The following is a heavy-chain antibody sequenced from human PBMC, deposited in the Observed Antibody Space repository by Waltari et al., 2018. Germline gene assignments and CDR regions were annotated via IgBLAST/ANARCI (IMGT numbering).Heavy chain of an antibody. CDR3: ATGSQTGTGGY. CDR1: GYSISSGYY. Sequence: QVQLQESGPGLVKPSETLSLTCAVSGYSISSGYYWGWIRQPPGKGLEWIGSIYHSGSTYYNPSLKSRGTISVDTSKNQFSLKLSSVTAADTAVYYCATGSQTGTGGYWGQGTLVTVSS. V-gene: IGHV4-38-2*01. D-gene: IGHD1-7*01. J-gene: IGHJ4*02. CDR2: IYHSGST.